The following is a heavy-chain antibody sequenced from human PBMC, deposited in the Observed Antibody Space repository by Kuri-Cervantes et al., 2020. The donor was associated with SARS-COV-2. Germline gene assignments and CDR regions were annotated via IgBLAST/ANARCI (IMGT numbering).Heavy chain of an antibody. V-gene: IGHV3-23*01. Sequence: GGSLRLSCAASGFTFSSYAMSWVRQAPGKGLEWVSAISGSGGSTYYADSVKGRFNISRDNAKNSLYLQMNSLRAEDTAVYYCARVPIAAPDYWGQGTLVTVSS. CDR2: ISGSGGST. J-gene: IGHJ4*02. D-gene: IGHD6-6*01. CDR3: ARVPIAAPDY. CDR1: GFTFSSYA.